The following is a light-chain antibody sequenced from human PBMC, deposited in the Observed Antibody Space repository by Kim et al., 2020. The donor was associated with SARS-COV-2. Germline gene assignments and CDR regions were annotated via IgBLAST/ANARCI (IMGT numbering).Light chain of an antibody. J-gene: IGLJ3*02. CDR1: SSDVGGHNY. V-gene: IGLV2-11*01. CDR2: DVN. CDR3: CSYAGSYTLV. Sequence: GKSVTITCTGTSSDVGGHNYVSWYQQHPGNGPKLMIYDVNKRPSGVPDRFSGSKSGNTASLTISGLQAEDEADYYCCSYAGSYTLVFGGGTQLTVL.